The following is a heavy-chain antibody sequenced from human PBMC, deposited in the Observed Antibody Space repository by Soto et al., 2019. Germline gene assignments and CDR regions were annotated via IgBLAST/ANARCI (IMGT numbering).Heavy chain of an antibody. D-gene: IGHD4-4*01. CDR1: GGSFSGYY. CDR2: INHSGST. J-gene: IGHJ5*02. Sequence: SETLSLTCAVYGGSFSGYYWSWIRQPPGKGLEWIGEINHSGSTNYNPSLKSRVTISVDTSKNQFSLKLSSVTAADTAVYYCAIDSNYVTTGFDTWCQGTLLTVSS. CDR3: AIDSNYVTTGFDT. V-gene: IGHV4-34*01.